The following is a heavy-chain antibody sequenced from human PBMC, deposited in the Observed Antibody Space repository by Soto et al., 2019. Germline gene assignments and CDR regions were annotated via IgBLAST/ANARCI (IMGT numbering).Heavy chain of an antibody. CDR3: ETSDEWELPFDY. CDR2: ISWNSGSI. J-gene: IGHJ4*02. D-gene: IGHD1-26*01. CDR1: GFTFDDYA. Sequence: GGSLRLSCAASGFTFDDYAMHWVRQAPGKGLEWVSFISWNSGSIGYADSVKGRFTISRDNPKNSLYLQMNSLRAEDTALYYCETSDEWELPFDYWGQGTLVTVSS. V-gene: IGHV3-9*01.